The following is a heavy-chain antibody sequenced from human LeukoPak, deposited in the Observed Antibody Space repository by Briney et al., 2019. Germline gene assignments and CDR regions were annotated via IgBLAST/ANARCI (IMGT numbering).Heavy chain of an antibody. J-gene: IGHJ4*02. D-gene: IGHD3-22*01. CDR1: GFTVSNNY. V-gene: IGHV3-53*01. CDR3: ARGLTYYYDSSAY. Sequence: GGSLRLSCAASGFTVSNNYMSWVRQAPGKGLEWVSAVYDGDTTYYADSVKGRFTISRDNSKNTLYLQINSLRVEDTAVYYCARGLTYYYDSSAYWGQGTLVTVSS. CDR2: VYDGDTT.